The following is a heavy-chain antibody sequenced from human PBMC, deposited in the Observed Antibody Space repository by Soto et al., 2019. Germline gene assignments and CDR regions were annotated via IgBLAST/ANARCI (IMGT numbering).Heavy chain of an antibody. Sequence: ASVKVSCKASGYTFTSYGIRWVRQAPGQGLECMGWISVYNGNTHYAQKFQGRVTMTADTSTSTAYMELRSLRSDDTAVYYCARVEQSLLYQFWGLGTLVTVSS. CDR3: ARVEQSLLYQF. CDR2: ISVYNGNT. V-gene: IGHV1-18*04. D-gene: IGHD2-2*02. CDR1: GYTFTSYG. J-gene: IGHJ4*02.